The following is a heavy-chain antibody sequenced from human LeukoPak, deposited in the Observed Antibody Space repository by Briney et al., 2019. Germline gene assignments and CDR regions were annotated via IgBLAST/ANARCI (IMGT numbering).Heavy chain of an antibody. D-gene: IGHD6-19*01. CDR2: INHSGST. CDR3: ARALGWPEDY. Sequence: SETLSLTCAVYGGSFSGYYWSWIRQPPGKGLEWIGEINHSGSTNYNPSLKSRVTISVDTSKNQFSLKLSSVTAADTAVYYCARALGWPEDYWGQGTLVTVSS. V-gene: IGHV4-34*01. J-gene: IGHJ4*02. CDR1: GGSFSGYY.